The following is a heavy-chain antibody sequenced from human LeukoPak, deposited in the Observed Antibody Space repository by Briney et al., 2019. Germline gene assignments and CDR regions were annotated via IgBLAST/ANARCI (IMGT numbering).Heavy chain of an antibody. CDR3: ARDLTMVRGVAEGFDY. CDR2: IIPILGIA. Sequence: SVKVSCKASGGTFSSYTISLVRQAPGQGLEWMGGIIPILGIANYAQKFQARVTITADKSTSTAYMELSSLRSEDTAVYYCARDLTMVRGVAEGFDYWGQGTLVTVSS. D-gene: IGHD3-10*01. CDR1: GGTFSSYT. J-gene: IGHJ4*02. V-gene: IGHV1-69*10.